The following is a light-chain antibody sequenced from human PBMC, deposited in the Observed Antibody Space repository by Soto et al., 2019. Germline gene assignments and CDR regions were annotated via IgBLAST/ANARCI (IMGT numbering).Light chain of an antibody. CDR3: SSYAGSNNLV. V-gene: IGLV2-8*01. J-gene: IGLJ1*01. CDR1: KSDIGVYDF. CDR2: EVV. Sequence: QSALTQPPSATGSPGQSVTIACTGTKSDIGVYDFVSWYQHHPGKAPRLIIYEVVQRPSGVPDRFSGSKSGNTASLTVSGLQADDEAHYYCSSYAGSNNLVFGNGTKATVL.